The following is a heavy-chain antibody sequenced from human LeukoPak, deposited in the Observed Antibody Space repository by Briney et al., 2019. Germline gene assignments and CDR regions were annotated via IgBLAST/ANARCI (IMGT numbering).Heavy chain of an antibody. Sequence: SGGSLRLSCAASGFTFSSYAMSWVRQAPGKGLEWVSAISASGGSTYYADSVKGRFTISRDNSRNTLYLQMNSLRAEDTAVYYCAKPLHDYGDSYFDYWGQGTLVTVSS. CDR1: GFTFSSYA. CDR3: AKPLHDYGDSYFDY. CDR2: ISASGGST. V-gene: IGHV3-23*01. D-gene: IGHD4-17*01. J-gene: IGHJ4*02.